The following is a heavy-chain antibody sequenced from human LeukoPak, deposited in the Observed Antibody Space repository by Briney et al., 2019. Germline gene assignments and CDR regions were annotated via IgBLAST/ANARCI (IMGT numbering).Heavy chain of an antibody. D-gene: IGHD3-22*01. CDR3: AGAPYYYDSSGYSDPFDI. Sequence: ASVKVSCKASGGTFSSYAISWVRQAPGQGLEWMGGIIPIFGTANYAQKFQGRVTITADESTSTAYMELSGLRSEDTAVYYCAGAPYYYDSSGYSDPFDIWGQGTMVTVSS. J-gene: IGHJ3*02. CDR1: GGTFSSYA. CDR2: IIPIFGTA. V-gene: IGHV1-69*13.